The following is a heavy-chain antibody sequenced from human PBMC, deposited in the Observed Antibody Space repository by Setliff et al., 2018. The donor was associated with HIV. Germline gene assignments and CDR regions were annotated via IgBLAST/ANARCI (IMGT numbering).Heavy chain of an antibody. CDR3: ATPGYDDDVFGYFRF. CDR1: GYSINSGYY. CDR2: IYHSGNT. J-gene: IGHJ1*01. V-gene: IGHV4-38-2*01. D-gene: IGHD5-12*01. Sequence: SETLSLTCAVSGYSINSGYYWGWIRQPPGKGLEWIGNIYHSGNTYYNPSLKSRVTISVDTSKNQFSLKLSSVTAADTAVYFCATPGYDDDVFGYFRFWGRGTLVTVSS.